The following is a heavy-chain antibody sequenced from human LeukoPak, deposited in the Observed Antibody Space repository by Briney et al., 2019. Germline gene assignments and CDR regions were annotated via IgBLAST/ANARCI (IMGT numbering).Heavy chain of an antibody. Sequence: PGGSLRLSCAASGFTFSSYAMHWVRQAPGKGLVWVSHINSDGSSTSYADSVKGRFTISRDNAMKTLYLQMNSLRAEDTAVYYCARPDSSGYYYELDYWGQGTLVTVSS. CDR2: INSDGSST. V-gene: IGHV3-74*01. CDR3: ARPDSSGYYYELDY. CDR1: GFTFSSYA. D-gene: IGHD3-22*01. J-gene: IGHJ4*02.